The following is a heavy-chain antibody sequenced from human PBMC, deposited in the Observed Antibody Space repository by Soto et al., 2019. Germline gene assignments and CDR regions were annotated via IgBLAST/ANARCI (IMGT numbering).Heavy chain of an antibody. V-gene: IGHV3-9*01. CDR2: ISWDSVRM. CDR3: ARDVSPVMITFGGTNGAHYMDV. D-gene: IGHD3-16*01. CDR1: GFTFDDYA. J-gene: IGHJ6*03. Sequence: EVQLVESGGALVQPGRSLRLSCAGSGFTFDDYAMHWVRQVPGKGLEWVSGISWDSVRMGYADSVKGRFTISRDNAKNSLYLQMNSLRAEDTALYYCARDVSPVMITFGGTNGAHYMDVWGKGTTVTVSS.